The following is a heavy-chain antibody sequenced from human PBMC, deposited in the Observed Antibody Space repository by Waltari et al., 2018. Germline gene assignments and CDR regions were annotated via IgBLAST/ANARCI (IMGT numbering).Heavy chain of an antibody. CDR1: CGSTSTRSYS. D-gene: IGHD6-19*01. CDR3: ARQNAVAGLYYYCYYYMDV. CDR2: IYYSGRT. J-gene: IGHJ6*03. V-gene: IGHV4-39*01. Sequence: QLQLPESGPGLVKPPETLSLTCTVSCGSTSTRSYSGGWIHPPPGTVLEWIGSIYYSGRTYYNPSLKGRVTISVDTSKNHFSLKLSSVTAADTAVYYCARQNAVAGLYYYCYYYMDVWGKGTTVTVSS.